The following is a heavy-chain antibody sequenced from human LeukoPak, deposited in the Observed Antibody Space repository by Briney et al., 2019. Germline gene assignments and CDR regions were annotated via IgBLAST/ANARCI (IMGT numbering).Heavy chain of an antibody. CDR1: GFTFGNYG. CDR3: AKELYNYGDYGAEGLDV. D-gene: IGHD4-17*01. V-gene: IGHV3-30*18. CDR2: ISYDGSSE. Sequence: GGSLRLSCAVSGFTFGNYGMHWVRQAPGKGLEWVALISYDGSSEYYAGSVKGRFTISSDNSKITVYLQMNSLKAEDTAVYYCAKELYNYGDYGAEGLDVGGQGTTVTVS. J-gene: IGHJ6*02.